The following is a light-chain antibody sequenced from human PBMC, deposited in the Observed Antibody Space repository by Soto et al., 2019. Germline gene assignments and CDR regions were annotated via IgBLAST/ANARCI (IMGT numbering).Light chain of an antibody. CDR3: SSYTSSSTPYV. Sequence: QSVLTQPHSASGSPGQSITISCTGTSSDVGGYNYVSWYQQHPGKAPKLMIYEVSNRPSGVSNRFSGSKSGNTASLTISGLQAEDEADYYCSSYTSSSTPYVFGTGTKVTVL. CDR2: EVS. V-gene: IGLV2-14*01. CDR1: SSDVGGYNY. J-gene: IGLJ1*01.